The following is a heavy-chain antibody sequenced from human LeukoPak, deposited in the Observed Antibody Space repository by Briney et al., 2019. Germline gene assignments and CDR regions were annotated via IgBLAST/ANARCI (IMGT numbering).Heavy chain of an antibody. J-gene: IGHJ6*03. CDR1: GGSISSSSYY. D-gene: IGHD3-10*01. CDR2: IYYSGST. V-gene: IGHV4-39*07. Sequence: TASETLSLTCTVSGGSISSSSYYWGWIRQPPGKGLEWIGSIYYSGSTYYNPSLKSRVTISVDTSKNQFSLKLSSVTAADTAVYYCARSPTGGSGNFYGIYYYYYYMDVWGKGTTVTISS. CDR3: ARSPTGGSGNFYGIYYYYYYMDV.